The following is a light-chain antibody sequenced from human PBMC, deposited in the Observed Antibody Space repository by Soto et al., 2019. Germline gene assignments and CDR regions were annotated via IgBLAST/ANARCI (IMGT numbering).Light chain of an antibody. CDR1: SSDVGSYNL. CDR3: CSYAGSSTFV. Sequence: LTQPASVSGSPGQSITTSCTGTSSDVGSYNLVSWYQQHPGKAPKLMIYEVSKRPSGVSNRFSGSKSGNTASLTISGLQAEDEADYYCCSYAGSSTFVFGTGTKVTVL. CDR2: EVS. V-gene: IGLV2-23*02. J-gene: IGLJ1*01.